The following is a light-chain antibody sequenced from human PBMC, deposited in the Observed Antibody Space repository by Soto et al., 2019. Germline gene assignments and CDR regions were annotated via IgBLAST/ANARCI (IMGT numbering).Light chain of an antibody. Sequence: QSVLTQPRSVSGSPGQSVTISCTGTSSDVGGYNFVSWYQQHPGKAPKLMIYDVNKRPSGVPDRFSGSKSGNTASLTISGLQAEDAADYYCCSNAGSYTYVFGTGTKVTVL. CDR2: DVN. V-gene: IGLV2-11*01. J-gene: IGLJ1*01. CDR1: SSDVGGYNF. CDR3: CSNAGSYTYV.